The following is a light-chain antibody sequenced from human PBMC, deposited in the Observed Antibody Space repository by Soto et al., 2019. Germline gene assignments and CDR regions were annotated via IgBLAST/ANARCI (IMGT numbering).Light chain of an antibody. J-gene: IGLJ1*01. CDR3: CSYTTSNTRQIV. V-gene: IGLV2-14*03. Sequence: QSVLTQPASVSGSPGQSITISCTGTSSDVVGYNYVSWYQHHPGKAPKLMIYDVSNRPSGVSNRFSGSKSGNTASLTISGLQPEDEAAYYCCSYTTSNTRQIVFGTGTKVTVL. CDR1: SSDVVGYNY. CDR2: DVS.